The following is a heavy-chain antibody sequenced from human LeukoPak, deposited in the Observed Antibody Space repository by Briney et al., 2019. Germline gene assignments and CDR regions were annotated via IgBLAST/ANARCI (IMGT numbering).Heavy chain of an antibody. CDR2: INPNSGGT. J-gene: IGHJ4*02. CDR1: GGTFSSYA. CDR3: ARGRGFDY. Sequence: ASVKVSCKASGGTFSSYAISWVRQAPGQGLEWMGWINPNSGGTNYAQKFQGRVTMTRDTSISTAYMELSRLRSDDTAVYYCARGRGFDYWGQGTLVTVSS. V-gene: IGHV1-2*02.